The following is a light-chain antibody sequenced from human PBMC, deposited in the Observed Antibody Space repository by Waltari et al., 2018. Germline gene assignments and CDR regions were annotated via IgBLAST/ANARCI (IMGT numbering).Light chain of an antibody. J-gene: IGKJ1*01. CDR1: QTVSSYY. CDR3: QQFGNTLWT. Sequence: EIVLTQSPGTLSLSPGERTTLSCRASQTVSSYYLAWYQQKPGLAPTLLIYGASTRAPGTPYRFSGSGSGTDFTLTISRLEPEDFAVYYCQQFGNTLWTFGQGTRIGIK. CDR2: GAS. V-gene: IGKV3-20*01.